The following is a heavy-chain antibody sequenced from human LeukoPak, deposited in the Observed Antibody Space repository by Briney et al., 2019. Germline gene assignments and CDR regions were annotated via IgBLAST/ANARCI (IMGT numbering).Heavy chain of an antibody. CDR3: ARDQTYYYDSSGYPYNWFDP. Sequence: GASVKVSCKASGGTFSSYAISWVRQAPGQGLEWVGGIIPIFGTANYAQKFQGRVTITADESTSTAYMELSSLRSEDTAVYYCARDQTYYYDSSGYPYNWFDPWGQGTLVTVSS. J-gene: IGHJ5*02. CDR1: GGTFSSYA. CDR2: IIPIFGTA. D-gene: IGHD3-22*01. V-gene: IGHV1-69*13.